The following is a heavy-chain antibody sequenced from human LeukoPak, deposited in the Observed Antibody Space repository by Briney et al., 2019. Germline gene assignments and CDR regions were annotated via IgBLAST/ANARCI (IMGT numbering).Heavy chain of an antibody. J-gene: IGHJ3*02. V-gene: IGHV4-39*01. Sequence: SETLSLTCTVSGGSISSSSYYWGWIRQPPGKGLEWIGSIYYSGSTDYNPSLKSRVTISLDTSKNQFSLKLSSVTAADTAVYYCARHDPIVGTPDAFDIWGQGTMVTVSS. CDR2: IYYSGST. D-gene: IGHD1-26*01. CDR3: ARHDPIVGTPDAFDI. CDR1: GGSISSSSYY.